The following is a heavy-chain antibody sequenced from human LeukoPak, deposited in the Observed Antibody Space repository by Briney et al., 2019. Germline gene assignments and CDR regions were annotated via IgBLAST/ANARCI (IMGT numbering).Heavy chain of an antibody. CDR3: ARDGKAARAGYYGMDV. CDR2: INSDGYST. CDR1: GFTFSSYW. J-gene: IGHJ6*02. V-gene: IGHV3-74*01. Sequence: PGGSLRLSCVASGFTFSSYWMHWVRQVPGKGLVWVSRINSDGYSTSYADSVKGRFTISRDNSKNTLYLQMNSLRAEDTAVYYCARDGKAARAGYYGMDVWGQGTTVTVSS. D-gene: IGHD6-6*01.